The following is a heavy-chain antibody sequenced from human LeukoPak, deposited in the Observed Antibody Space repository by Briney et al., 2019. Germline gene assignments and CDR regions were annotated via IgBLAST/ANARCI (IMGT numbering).Heavy chain of an antibody. Sequence: GGSLRLSCAASGFTFNTYAMTWVRQAPGKGLEWVSRINSDGSSTSYADSVKGRFTISRDNAKNTLYLQMNSLRAEDTAVYYCAKNGLKNYYYYGMDVWGQGTTVTVSS. V-gene: IGHV3-74*01. D-gene: IGHD3-16*01. CDR3: AKNGLKNYYYYGMDV. J-gene: IGHJ6*02. CDR2: INSDGSST. CDR1: GFTFNTYA.